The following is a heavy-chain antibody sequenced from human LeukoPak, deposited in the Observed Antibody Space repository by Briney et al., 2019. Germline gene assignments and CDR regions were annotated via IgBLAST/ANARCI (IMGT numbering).Heavy chain of an antibody. CDR3: ARGLGPSIAAAGTGYYFDY. D-gene: IGHD6-13*01. CDR1: GGSISSYY. CDR2: IYYSGST. Sequence: SETLSLTCTVSGGSISSYYWSWIRQPPGKGLEWIGYIYYSGSTNYNPSLKSRVTISVDTSKNQFSLKLSSVTAADTAVYYCARGLGPSIAAAGTGYYFDYWGQGTLVTVSS. J-gene: IGHJ4*02. V-gene: IGHV4-59*12.